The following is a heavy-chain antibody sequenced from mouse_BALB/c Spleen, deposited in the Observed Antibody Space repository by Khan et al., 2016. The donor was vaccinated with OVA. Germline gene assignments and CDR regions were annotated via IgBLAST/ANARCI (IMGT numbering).Heavy chain of an antibody. Sequence: QVQLQQSGPEVVKPGASVRISCKASGYSFTNYYINWVKQRPGQGLEWIGWIYPGNVNTKYNENFKGKATLTADKSSSTTYMHLSSLTSEDSAVYFCAREGYYGNYRAWFADWGQGTLVTVSA. CDR3: AREGYYGNYRAWFAD. CDR2: IYPGNVNT. J-gene: IGHJ3*01. CDR1: GYSFTNYY. V-gene: IGHV1S56*01. D-gene: IGHD2-1*01.